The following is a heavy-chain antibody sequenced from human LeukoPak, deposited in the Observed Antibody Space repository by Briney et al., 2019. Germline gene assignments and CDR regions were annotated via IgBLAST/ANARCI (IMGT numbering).Heavy chain of an antibody. CDR2: IRHDGSEK. CDR3: ARPEYGDYYDCTDV. D-gene: IGHD4-17*01. V-gene: IGHV3-7*02. J-gene: IGHJ6*02. Sequence: GGSLRLSCVASGFTFSSYGMSWVRQAPGKGLEWGANIRHDGSEKYYVDSVKGRYTISRDNAKKSLYLQMNSLRGADTAVYYCARPEYGDYYDCTDVWGQGTTVTVSS. CDR1: GFTFSSYG.